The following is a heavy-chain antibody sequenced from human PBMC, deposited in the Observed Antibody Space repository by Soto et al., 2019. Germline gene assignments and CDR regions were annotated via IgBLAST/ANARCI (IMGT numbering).Heavy chain of an antibody. Sequence: PSETLSLTCAVYGGSFSGYYWSWIRQPPGKGLEWIGEINHSGSTNYNPSLKSRVTISVDTSKNQFSLELSSVTAADTAVYYCAGSRSYDFWSGYYKLNGYFDYWGQGTLVTVSS. CDR2: INHSGST. J-gene: IGHJ4*02. CDR1: GGSFSGYY. V-gene: IGHV4-34*01. D-gene: IGHD3-3*01. CDR3: AGSRSYDFWSGYYKLNGYFDY.